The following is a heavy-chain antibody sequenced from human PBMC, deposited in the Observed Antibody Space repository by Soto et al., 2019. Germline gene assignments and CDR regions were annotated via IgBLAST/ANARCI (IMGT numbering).Heavy chain of an antibody. CDR3: ARRYSSAFDI. J-gene: IGHJ3*02. Sequence: QVQLQESGPGLVKPSETLSLTCTVSGGSISSYYWSWIRQPPGKGLDWIGYIYYSGSTNYNPSLKSRLTISVDTSKNQFSLKLSSVTAADTAVYYCARRYSSAFDIWGQGTMVTVSS. CDR2: IYYSGST. D-gene: IGHD6-13*01. V-gene: IGHV4-59*08. CDR1: GGSISSYY.